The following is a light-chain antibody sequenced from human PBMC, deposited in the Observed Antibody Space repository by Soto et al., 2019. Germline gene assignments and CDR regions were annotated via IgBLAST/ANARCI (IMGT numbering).Light chain of an antibody. CDR2: GAS. J-gene: IGKJ4*01. Sequence: IVLTQSPGTLSLSPGERATLSCRASQSVSSYLAWYQQKPGQAPRLLIYGASTRATGIPARFSGSGSGTEFTLTISSLQSEDFAVYYCQHYNNRPLTFGGGTKVDIK. CDR3: QHYNNRPLT. V-gene: IGKV3-15*01. CDR1: QSVSSY.